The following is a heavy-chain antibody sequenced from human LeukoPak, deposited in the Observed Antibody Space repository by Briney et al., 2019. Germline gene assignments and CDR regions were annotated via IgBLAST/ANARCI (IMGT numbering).Heavy chain of an antibody. CDR3: ARHYGP. CDR2: IYYSGST. J-gene: IGHJ5*02. D-gene: IGHD3-16*01. Sequence: SETLSLTCAVYGGSFSGYYWSWIRQPPGKGLEWIGSIYYSGSTYYNPSLKSRVTISVDTSKNQFSLKLSSVTAADTAVYYCARHYGPWGQGTLVTVSS. V-gene: IGHV4-34*01. CDR1: GGSFSGYY.